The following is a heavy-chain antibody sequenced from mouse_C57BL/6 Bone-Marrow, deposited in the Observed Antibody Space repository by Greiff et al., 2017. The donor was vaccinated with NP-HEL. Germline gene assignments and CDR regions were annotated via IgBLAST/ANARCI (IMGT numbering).Heavy chain of an antibody. CDR2: ITHSGET. CDR3: AGASHYYGSSYGAMDY. CDR1: GFPITSGYY. J-gene: IGHJ4*01. V-gene: IGHV12-3*01. Sequence: QVQLQQSGPGLVKPSQSLFLTCSITGFPITSGYYWIWIRQPPGKPLEWMGYITHSGETFYNPSFQSPISITRETSKNQFFLQLNSVTTEDTAMYYCAGASHYYGSSYGAMDYWGQGTSVTVSS. D-gene: IGHD1-1*01.